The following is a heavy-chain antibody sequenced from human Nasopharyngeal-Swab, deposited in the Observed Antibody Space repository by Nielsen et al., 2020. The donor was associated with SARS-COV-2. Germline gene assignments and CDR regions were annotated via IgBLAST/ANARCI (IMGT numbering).Heavy chain of an antibody. CDR3: VRDGYTTGRNDAFDI. D-gene: IGHD1-1*01. V-gene: IGHV3-48*01. CDR1: GVTFRSRS. CDR2: INGDSSAK. J-gene: IGHJ3*02. Sequence: GESLKISCVASGVTFRSRSMNWVRQAPGKGLEWVSYINGDSSAKYYVDSVKGRFTISRDNAKNSLYLQMNSLRVEDTAVYYCVRDGYTTGRNDAFDIWGQGTMVTVSS.